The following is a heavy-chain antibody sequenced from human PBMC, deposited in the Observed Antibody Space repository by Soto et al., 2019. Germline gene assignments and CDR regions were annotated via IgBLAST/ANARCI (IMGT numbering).Heavy chain of an antibody. CDR3: VRASMPKAHFDS. CDR1: GGSIRGYY. V-gene: IGHV4-4*07. CDR2: MHTSGST. Sequence: PSETLSLTCTVSGGSIRGYYWSWIRQSAGMGLEWIGRMHTSGSTNYNPSPKSRVTFSVDMSKNQISLKLTSVTAADTALYYCVRASMPKAHFDSWGQGTLVTVSS. D-gene: IGHD2-2*01. J-gene: IGHJ4*02.